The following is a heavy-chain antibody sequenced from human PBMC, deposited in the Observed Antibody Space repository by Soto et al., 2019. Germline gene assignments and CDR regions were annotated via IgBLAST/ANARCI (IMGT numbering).Heavy chain of an antibody. J-gene: IGHJ5*02. Sequence: GESLKISCAASGFSLRSRSMNWVRQAPGNGLEWVSYISGSSTTIYYTDSVKGRFTISRDNAKKSLYLQMNSLRHDDTAVYYCAIGQMGRTIDHWAHGTHITVPS. CDR2: ISGSSTTI. CDR1: GFSLRSRS. D-gene: IGHD2-8*01. V-gene: IGHV3-48*02. CDR3: AIGQMGRTIDH.